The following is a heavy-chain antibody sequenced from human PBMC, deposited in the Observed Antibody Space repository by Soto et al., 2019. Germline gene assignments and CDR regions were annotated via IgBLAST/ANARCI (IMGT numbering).Heavy chain of an antibody. Sequence: SQTLSLTCAISGDSVSSNSSSWNWIRQSPSRGLEWLGRTYYRSKWYNDYAVSVKSRITINPDTSKNQFSLQLNSVTPEDTAVYYCARDREAVAGDLYYYYGMDVWGQGTTVTVSS. CDR2: TYYRSKWYN. J-gene: IGHJ6*02. CDR1: GDSVSSNSSS. V-gene: IGHV6-1*01. CDR3: ARDREAVAGDLYYYYGMDV. D-gene: IGHD6-19*01.